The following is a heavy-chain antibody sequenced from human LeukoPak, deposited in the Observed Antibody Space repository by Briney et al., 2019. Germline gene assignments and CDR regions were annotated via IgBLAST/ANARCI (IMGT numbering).Heavy chain of an antibody. CDR3: AKAVAVAGRSPFDY. J-gene: IGHJ4*02. V-gene: IGHV3-23*01. D-gene: IGHD6-19*01. CDR1: GFTLTSYA. CDR2: ISGSGGST. Sequence: GGSLRLSCAAPGFTLTSYAMSWARQAPGKGLEWVSAISGSGGSTYYADSVKGRFTISRDNSKNTLYLQMNSLRAEDTAVYYCAKAVAVAGRSPFDYWGQGTLVTVSS.